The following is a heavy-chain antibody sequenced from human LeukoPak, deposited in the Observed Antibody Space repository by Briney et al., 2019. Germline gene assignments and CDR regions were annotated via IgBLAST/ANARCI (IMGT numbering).Heavy chain of an antibody. CDR1: GGSISSSSYY. CDR3: ARPTFYGGWFDP. Sequence: SETLSLTCTVSGGSISSSSYYWGWIRQPPGKGLAWIGSIYYSGSTYYNPSLKSRVTISVDTSKNQFSLKLSSVTAADTAVYYCARPTFYGGWFDPWGQGTLVTVSS. J-gene: IGHJ5*02. CDR2: IYYSGST. D-gene: IGHD2/OR15-2a*01. V-gene: IGHV4-39*01.